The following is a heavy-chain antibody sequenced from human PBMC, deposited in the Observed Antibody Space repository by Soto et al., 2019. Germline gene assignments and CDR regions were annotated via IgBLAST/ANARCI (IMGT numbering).Heavy chain of an antibody. CDR2: IHSDGSAT. D-gene: IGHD6-6*01. CDR3: ARENSRSYYFDY. CDR1: GFTFSTYW. Sequence: PGGSLRLSCAASGFTFSTYWMHWVRQAPGKGLVWVSRIHSDGSATNYADPVKGRFTISRGNAKNTLYLQMNSLRAEDTAVYYCARENSRSYYFDYWGQGTLVTVSS. J-gene: IGHJ4*02. V-gene: IGHV3-74*01.